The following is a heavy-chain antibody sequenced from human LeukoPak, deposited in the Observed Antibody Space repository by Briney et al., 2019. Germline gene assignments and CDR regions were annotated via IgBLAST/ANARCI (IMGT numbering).Heavy chain of an antibody. CDR1: GGTFSSYA. J-gene: IGHJ4*02. CDR3: ARDLRYCTNGVCYMGYGY. D-gene: IGHD2-8*01. CDR2: IIPIFGTA. Sequence: GASVKVSCKASGGTFSSYAISWVRQAPGQGLEWMGGIIPIFGTANYAQKFQGRVTMTTDTSTSTAYMELRSLRSDDTAVYYCARDLRYCTNGVCYMGYGYWGQGTLVTVSS. V-gene: IGHV1-69*05.